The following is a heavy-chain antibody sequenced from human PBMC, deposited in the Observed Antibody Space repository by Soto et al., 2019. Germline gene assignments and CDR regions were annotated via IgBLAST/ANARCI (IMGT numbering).Heavy chain of an antibody. J-gene: IGHJ5*02. CDR3: ARVMVGATRNGWFDP. V-gene: IGHV4-4*07. D-gene: IGHD1-26*01. Sequence: QVQLQESGPGLVKPSETLSLTCTVSGGSISSYYWSWIRQPPGKGLELIGRIYTSGSTNYNPSLKSQVTMSVDTSKNQFSLKLSSVTAADTAVYYCARVMVGATRNGWFDPWGQGTLVTVSS. CDR1: GGSISSYY. CDR2: IYTSGST.